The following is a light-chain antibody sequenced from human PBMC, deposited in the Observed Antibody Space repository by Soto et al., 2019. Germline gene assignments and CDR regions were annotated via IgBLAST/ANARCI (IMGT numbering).Light chain of an antibody. V-gene: IGLV2-14*01. CDR1: SSDVGGYNY. CDR2: EVS. CDR3: KSYTTSNTFV. Sequence: QSALTQPASVSGSPGQSITISCTGTSSDVGGYNYVSWYQQHPGKAPKLMIYEVSNRPSGVSDRFSGSKSGNTASLTISDLQAEDEADYYCKSYTTSNTFVFGSGTKLTVL. J-gene: IGLJ1*01.